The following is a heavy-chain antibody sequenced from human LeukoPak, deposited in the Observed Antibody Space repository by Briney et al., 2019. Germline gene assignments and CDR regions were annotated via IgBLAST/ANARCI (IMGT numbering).Heavy chain of an antibody. CDR2: IYYSGSP. Sequence: PSETLSLTCTVSGGSISSYYWSWIRQPPGKGLEWIGYIYYSGSPNYNPSLKSRVTISVDTSKNQFSLKLSSVTAADTAVYYCARDGIGEYDFWSGYYHYYMDVWGKGTTVTVSS. V-gene: IGHV4-59*01. CDR1: GGSISSYY. CDR3: ARDGIGEYDFWSGYYHYYMDV. D-gene: IGHD3-3*01. J-gene: IGHJ6*03.